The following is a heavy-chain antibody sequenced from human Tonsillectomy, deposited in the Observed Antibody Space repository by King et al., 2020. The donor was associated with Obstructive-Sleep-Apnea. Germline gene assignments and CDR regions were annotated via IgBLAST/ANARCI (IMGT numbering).Heavy chain of an antibody. CDR2: IYYSGST. D-gene: IGHD6-19*01. Sequence: VQLQESGPGLVKPSETLSLTCTVSGGSISSSYWSWIRQPPGKGLEWMGYIYYSGSTNYNPSLKSQVTISVDTSKNQFSLKLSSVTAADTAVYYCARRDGQWLGTHFDWYFDLWGRGTLVTVSS. CDR3: ARRDGQWLGTHFDWYFDL. V-gene: IGHV4-59*08. CDR1: GGSISSSY. J-gene: IGHJ2*01.